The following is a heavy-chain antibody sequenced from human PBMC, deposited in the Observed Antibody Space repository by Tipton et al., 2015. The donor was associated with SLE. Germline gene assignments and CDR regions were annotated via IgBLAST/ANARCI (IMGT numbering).Heavy chain of an antibody. CDR1: GDTISDHY. D-gene: IGHD6-13*01. J-gene: IGHJ4*02. CDR3: ASTVAAAGPFDY. Sequence: TLSLTCTVSGDTISDHYWSWIRQPPGKGLEWIGEINHSGSTNYNPSLKSRVTISVDTSKNQFSLKLSSVTAADTAVYYCASTVAAAGPFDYWGQGTLVTVSS. CDR2: INHSGST. V-gene: IGHV4-34*01.